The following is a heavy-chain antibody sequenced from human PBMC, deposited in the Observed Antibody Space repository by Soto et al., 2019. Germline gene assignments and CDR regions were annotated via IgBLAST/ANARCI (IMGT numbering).Heavy chain of an antibody. Sequence: GGSLRLSCAASGFTFSSYEMNWVRQAPGKGLEWVPYISSSGSTIYYADSVKGRFTISRDNAKNSLYLQMNSLRAEDTAVYYCARDLLVRIAARYYYYYGMDVWGQGTTVTVSS. CDR3: ARDLLVRIAARYYYYYGMDV. CDR2: ISSSGSTI. J-gene: IGHJ6*02. V-gene: IGHV3-48*03. D-gene: IGHD6-6*01. CDR1: GFTFSSYE.